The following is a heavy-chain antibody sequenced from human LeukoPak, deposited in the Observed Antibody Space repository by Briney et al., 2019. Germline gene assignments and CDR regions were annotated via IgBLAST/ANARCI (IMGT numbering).Heavy chain of an antibody. V-gene: IGHV3-15*01. CDR2: FKSKTDGGKT. J-gene: IGHJ4*02. Sequence: GGSLRLSCAASGFPFSNAWMSWVRQAPGQGLEAVGRFKSKTDGGKTDYAAPVQGRFSISRDDSENTLYLQMNGLNTEDTAVYYCSTVSPYYGSGTTSPDSWGQGTLVVVSS. CDR3: STVSPYYGSGTTSPDS. D-gene: IGHD3-10*01. CDR1: GFPFSNAW.